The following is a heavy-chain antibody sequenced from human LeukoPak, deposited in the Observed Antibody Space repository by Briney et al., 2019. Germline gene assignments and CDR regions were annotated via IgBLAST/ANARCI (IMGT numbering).Heavy chain of an antibody. D-gene: IGHD4-17*01. V-gene: IGHV4-39*01. CDR3: ARIPYGDYGIDY. CDR1: GGSISSYY. CDR2: INYGGNT. Sequence: PSETLSLTCTVYGGSISSYYWSWIRQPPGKGLEWIGSINYGGNTYYNPSLKSRVTISVDTSKNQFSLKLSSVTAADTAVYYCARIPYGDYGIDYWGQGTLVTVSS. J-gene: IGHJ4*02.